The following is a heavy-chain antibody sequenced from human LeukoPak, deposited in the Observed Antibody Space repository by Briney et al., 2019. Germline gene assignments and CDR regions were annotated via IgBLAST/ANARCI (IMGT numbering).Heavy chain of an antibody. D-gene: IGHD5-18*01. V-gene: IGHV1-46*01. J-gene: IGHJ6*03. CDR3: AREIGYSYGYVYYYYMDV. CDR2: INPSGGST. Sequence: AASVKVSCKASGYTFTSYYMHWVRQAPGQGLEWMGIINPSGGSTSYAQRFQGRVTMTRHTSTSTVYMELSRLRSEDSAVYYCAREIGYSYGYVYYYYMDVWGKGTTVTVSS. CDR1: GYTFTSYY.